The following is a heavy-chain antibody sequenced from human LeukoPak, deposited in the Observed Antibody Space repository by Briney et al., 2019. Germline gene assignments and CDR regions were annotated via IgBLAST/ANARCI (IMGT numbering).Heavy chain of an antibody. CDR1: GGSISSYY. CDR2: IYYSGST. V-gene: IGHV4-59*01. J-gene: IGHJ4*02. Sequence: KPSETLSLTCTVSGGSISSYYWSWIRQPPGKGLERIGYIYYSGSTNYNPSPKSRVTISVDTSKNQFSLKLSSVTAADTAVYYCARDTYYDSSGYYSQFDYWGQGTLVTVSS. CDR3: ARDTYYDSSGYYSQFDY. D-gene: IGHD3-22*01.